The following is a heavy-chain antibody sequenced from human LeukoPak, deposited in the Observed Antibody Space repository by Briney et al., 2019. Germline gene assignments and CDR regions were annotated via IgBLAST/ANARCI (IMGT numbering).Heavy chain of an antibody. Sequence: ASVKVSCKVSGYTLTELSMHWVRQAPGKGLEWMGGFDPEDGETIYAQKFQGRVTMTEDTSTDTAYMELSSLRSEDTAVYYCATPGDYGGNLPFDYWGQGTLITVSS. CDR2: FDPEDGET. CDR3: ATPGDYGGNLPFDY. J-gene: IGHJ4*02. V-gene: IGHV1-24*01. D-gene: IGHD4-23*01. CDR1: GYTLTELS.